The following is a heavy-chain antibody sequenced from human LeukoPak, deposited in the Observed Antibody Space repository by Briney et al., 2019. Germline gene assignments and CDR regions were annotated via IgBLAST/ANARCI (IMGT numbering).Heavy chain of an antibody. D-gene: IGHD3-22*01. Sequence: VASVKVSCKASGDTFTSYGISWVRQPPGQGLEWMGWISAYNGNTNYAQKLQGRVSMTTDTSTSTAYMELRGLRSDDTAVYYCARAGSYYYDSSAFDIWGQGTMVTVSS. J-gene: IGHJ3*02. CDR2: ISAYNGNT. V-gene: IGHV1-18*01. CDR1: GDTFTSYG. CDR3: ARAGSYYYDSSAFDI.